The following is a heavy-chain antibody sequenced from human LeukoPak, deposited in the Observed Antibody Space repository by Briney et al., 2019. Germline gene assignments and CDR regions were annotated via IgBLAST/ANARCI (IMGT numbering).Heavy chain of an antibody. Sequence: GASVKVSCKASGGTFSSYAISWVRQAPGQGLEWMGGIIPIFDTANYAQKFQGRVTITADKSTSTAYMELSSLRSEDTAVYYCARLSTEDYYDSSGYYLTAFDIWGQGTMVTVSS. V-gene: IGHV1-69*06. J-gene: IGHJ3*02. CDR3: ARLSTEDYYDSSGYYLTAFDI. CDR1: GGTFSSYA. CDR2: IIPIFDTA. D-gene: IGHD3-22*01.